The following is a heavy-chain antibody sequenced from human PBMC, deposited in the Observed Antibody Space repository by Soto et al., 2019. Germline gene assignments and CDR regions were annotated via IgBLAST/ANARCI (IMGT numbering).Heavy chain of an antibody. CDR1: GGSFGPYY. Sequence: SETLSLTCVVSGGSFGPYYWSWIRQPPGRGLEWIGQIFHGGSTNYSPSLKSRVTISVDTSKNQFSLELSSVTAADTAVYYCVRPHYQSNTFYSYFDYWGQGTLVTVSS. CDR3: VRPHYQSNTFYSYFDY. J-gene: IGHJ4*02. V-gene: IGHV4-34*12. CDR2: IFHGGST. D-gene: IGHD2-15*01.